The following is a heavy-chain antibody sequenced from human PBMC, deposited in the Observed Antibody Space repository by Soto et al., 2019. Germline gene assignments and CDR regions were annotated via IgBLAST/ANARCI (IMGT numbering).Heavy chain of an antibody. D-gene: IGHD2-15*01. CDR3: ARGYTGYCSGGTCYWFDP. CDR2: ISSSASHI. V-gene: IGHV3-21*01. Sequence: EVQLGESGGGLVKPGGSLRLSCAASGFSFSSYSMNCVRQAPGKGLEWVSSISSSASHINYADSVKGRFTISRDNAKKSLYLQMNSLRAEDTAVYYCARGYTGYCSGGTCYWFDPWGQGTLVTVSS. CDR1: GFSFSSYS. J-gene: IGHJ5*02.